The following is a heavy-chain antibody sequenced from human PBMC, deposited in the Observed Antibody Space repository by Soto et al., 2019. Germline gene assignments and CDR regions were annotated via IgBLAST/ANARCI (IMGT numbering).Heavy chain of an antibody. CDR1: GGTFSNYA. J-gene: IGHJ6*02. V-gene: IGHV1-69*01. CDR3: ARGATIFGVAAYSYYEMEV. Sequence: QVQLVQSGAEVKKPGSSVKVSCRASGGTFSNYAISWVRQAPGQGLEWMGGIVPAFGTPNYAQNLKGRITITADESTTTVYMDLSSLRSEDTAVYYCARGATIFGVAAYSYYEMEVWGQGTTVTVSS. D-gene: IGHD3-3*01. CDR2: IVPAFGTP.